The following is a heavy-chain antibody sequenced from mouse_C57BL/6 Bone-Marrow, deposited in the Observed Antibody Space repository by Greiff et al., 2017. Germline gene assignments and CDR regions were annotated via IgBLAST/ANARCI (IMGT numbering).Heavy chain of an antibody. CDR3: ARRRALTGTLYYFDY. Sequence: QVQLKQPGAELVKPGASVKLSCKASGYTFTSYWMHWVKQRPGQGLEWIGMIHPNSGSTNYNEKFKSKATLTVDKSSSTAYMQLSSLTSEDSAVYYCARRRALTGTLYYFDYWGQGTTLTVSS. J-gene: IGHJ2*01. V-gene: IGHV1-64*01. D-gene: IGHD4-1*01. CDR1: GYTFTSYW. CDR2: IHPNSGST.